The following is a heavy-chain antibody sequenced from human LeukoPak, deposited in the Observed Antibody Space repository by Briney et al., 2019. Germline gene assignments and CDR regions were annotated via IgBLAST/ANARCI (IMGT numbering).Heavy chain of an antibody. V-gene: IGHV4-59*01. D-gene: IGHD4-17*01. CDR3: ARDRSDYGDYGGYYYYGMDV. J-gene: IGHJ6*02. Sequence: SETLSLTCTVPGGSISNYYWSWIRQPPGKGLEWIGYIYYSGSTNYNPSLKSRVTISVDTSKNQFSLKLSSVTAADTAVYYCARDRSDYGDYGGYYYYGMDVWGQGTTVTVSS. CDR2: IYYSGST. CDR1: GGSISNYY.